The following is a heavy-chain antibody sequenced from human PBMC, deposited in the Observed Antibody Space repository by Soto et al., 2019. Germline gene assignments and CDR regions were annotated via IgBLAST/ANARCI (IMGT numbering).Heavy chain of an antibody. D-gene: IGHD3-10*01. CDR3: ARRGNYYGSGSYHY. CDR1: GHTFTGYY. V-gene: IGHV1-2*02. J-gene: IGHJ4*02. Sequence: EASVKVSCKASGHTFTGYYMHWVRQAPGQGLEWMGWINPNSGGTNYAQKFQGRVTMTRDTSISTAYMELSRLRSDDTAVYYCARRGNYYGSGSYHYWGQGTLVTVSS. CDR2: INPNSGGT.